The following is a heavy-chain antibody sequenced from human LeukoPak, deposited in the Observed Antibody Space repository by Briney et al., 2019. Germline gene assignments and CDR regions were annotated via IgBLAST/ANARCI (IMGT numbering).Heavy chain of an antibody. J-gene: IGHJ3*02. D-gene: IGHD6-19*01. V-gene: IGHV3-49*04. CDR3: AREGNSGWRHDGFDI. Sequence: GGCLRLSCTAPGVTFGDSSMSWVRQAPRGGLGWVGFIRSKAYGGTTAYAASVKGRFTTSRDDSKTIAYLQMNCLRAESTAVYYCAREGNSGWRHDGFDIWGQGRTVTVSS. CDR2: IRSKAYGGTT. CDR1: GVTFGDSS.